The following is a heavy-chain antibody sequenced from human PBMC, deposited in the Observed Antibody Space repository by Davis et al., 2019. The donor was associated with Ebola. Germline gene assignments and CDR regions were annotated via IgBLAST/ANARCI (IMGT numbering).Heavy chain of an antibody. D-gene: IGHD2-2*01. V-gene: IGHV1-8*02. CDR2: MNPNSGNT. Sequence: AASVKVSCKASGYTFTSYGINWVRQATGQGPEWMGWMNPNSGNTGYARRFQGRVTMTRDTSITTAYMELSSLRSEDTAVYYCVRGEDYCTSASCYDYWGQGTLVTVSS. J-gene: IGHJ4*02. CDR1: GYTFTSYG. CDR3: VRGEDYCTSASCYDY.